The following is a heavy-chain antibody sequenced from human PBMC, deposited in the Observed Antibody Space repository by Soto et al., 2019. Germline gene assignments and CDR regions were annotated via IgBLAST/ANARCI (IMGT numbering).Heavy chain of an antibody. D-gene: IGHD6-19*01. CDR1: GYTFTSYD. CDR2: MNPNSGNT. CDR3: ARSYSSGWALVDY. J-gene: IGHJ4*02. Sequence: GASVKVSCKASGYTFTSYDINWVRQATGQGLEWMGWMNPNSGNTGYAQKFQGRVTMARNTSISTAYMELSSLRSEDTAVYCCARSYSSGWALVDYWGQGTQVTVSS. V-gene: IGHV1-8*01.